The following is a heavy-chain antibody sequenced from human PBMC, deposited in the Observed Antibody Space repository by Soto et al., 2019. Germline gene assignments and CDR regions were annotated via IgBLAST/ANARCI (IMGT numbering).Heavy chain of an antibody. CDR2: IVVGSGNT. CDR3: AADGGSRYDFWSGYYIPAGFDY. J-gene: IGHJ4*02. Sequence: GASVKVSCKASGFTFTSSAVQWVRQARGQRLEWIGWIVVGSGNTNYAQKFQERATITRDMSTSTAYMELSSLRSEDTAVYYCAADGGSRYDFWSGYYIPAGFDYWGQGTLVTVSS. CDR1: GFTFTSSA. D-gene: IGHD3-3*01. V-gene: IGHV1-58*01.